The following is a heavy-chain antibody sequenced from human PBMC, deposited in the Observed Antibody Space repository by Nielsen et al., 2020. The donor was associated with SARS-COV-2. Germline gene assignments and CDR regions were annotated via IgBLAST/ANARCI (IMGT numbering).Heavy chain of an antibody. D-gene: IGHD6-25*01. V-gene: IGHV1-18*01. CDR2: ISAYNGNT. Sequence: ASVKVSCKASGYTFTSYGISWVRQAPGQGLEWMGWISAYNGNTNYAQKFQGRVTMTRDTSISTAYMELSRLRSDDTAVYYCASGSGALDYWGQGTLVTVSS. CDR3: ASGSGALDY. J-gene: IGHJ4*02. CDR1: GYTFTSYG.